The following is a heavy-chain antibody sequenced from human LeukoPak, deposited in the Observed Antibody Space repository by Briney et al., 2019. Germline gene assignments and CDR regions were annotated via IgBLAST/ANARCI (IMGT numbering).Heavy chain of an antibody. V-gene: IGHV4-39*01. J-gene: IGHJ5*02. CDR1: GGSISSSSYY. D-gene: IGHD2-2*01. CDR2: IYYSGST. Sequence: PSETLSLTCTVSGGSISSSSYYWGWIRQPPGKGLEWIGSIYYSGSTYYNPSLKSRVTISVDTSKNQFSLKLSSVTAADTAVYYCARHGDDQLLLNWFDPWGQGTLVTVSS. CDR3: ARHGDDQLLLNWFDP.